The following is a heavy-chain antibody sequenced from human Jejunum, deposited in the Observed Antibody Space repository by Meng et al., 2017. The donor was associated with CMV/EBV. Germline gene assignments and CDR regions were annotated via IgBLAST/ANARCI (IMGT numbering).Heavy chain of an antibody. Sequence: GYGGSFSDFYWTWIRQPPGKGLEWIGEIHHSGSTNYNPSLKSRVTVSGDTSRKQFSLKMTSVTAADTAVYYCARRGGGDYPFYFDYWGRGTPVTVSS. D-gene: IGHD2-21*01. J-gene: IGHJ4*01. V-gene: IGHV4-34*01. CDR3: ARRGGGDYPFYFDY. CDR1: GGSFSDFY. CDR2: IHHSGST.